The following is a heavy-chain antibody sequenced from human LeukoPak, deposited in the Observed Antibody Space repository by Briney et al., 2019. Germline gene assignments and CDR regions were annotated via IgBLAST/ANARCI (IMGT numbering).Heavy chain of an antibody. J-gene: IGHJ6*02. CDR2: INPSGGST. CDR1: GGTFTSYY. V-gene: IGHV1-46*01. Sequence: ASVKVSCKASGGTFTSYYMHWVRQAPGQGLEWMGIINPSGGSTSYAQKFQGRVTMTRDTSTSTVYMELSSLRSEDMAVYYCARVHTYSNYESRRYGMDVWGQGTTVTVSS. D-gene: IGHD4-11*01. CDR3: ARVHTYSNYESRRYGMDV.